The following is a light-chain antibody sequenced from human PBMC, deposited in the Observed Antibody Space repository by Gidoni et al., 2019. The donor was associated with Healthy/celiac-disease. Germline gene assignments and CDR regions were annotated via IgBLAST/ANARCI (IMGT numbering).Light chain of an antibody. V-gene: IGKV3-11*01. CDR2: DAS. CDR3: QQRSNWPIT. J-gene: IGKJ5*01. Sequence: ETVLTQSPATLSLSPGERATLSCRASQSVSNYLAWYQQKPGQAPRLLIYDASNRATGIPARFSGSGSGTAFNLTISSLDPEAFAVYYCQQRSNWPITFGQGTRLEIK. CDR1: QSVSNY.